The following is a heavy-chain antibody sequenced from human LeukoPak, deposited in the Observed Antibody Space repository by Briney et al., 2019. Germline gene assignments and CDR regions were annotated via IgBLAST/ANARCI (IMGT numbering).Heavy chain of an antibody. D-gene: IGHD5/OR15-5a*01. J-gene: IGHJ6*02. Sequence: SETLSLTCTVSGGSISSYYWSWIRQPPGKGLEWIGYIYYSGSTNYNPSLKSRVTISVDTSKNQFSLKLSSVTAADTAVYYCAGFYVRDYYYYGMDVWGQGTTVTVSS. V-gene: IGHV4-59*08. CDR3: AGFYVRDYYYYGMDV. CDR2: IYYSGST. CDR1: GGSISSYY.